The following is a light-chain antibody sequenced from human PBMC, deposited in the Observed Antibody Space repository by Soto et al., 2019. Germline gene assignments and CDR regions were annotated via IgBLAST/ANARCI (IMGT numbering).Light chain of an antibody. CDR3: QQYGGSPIT. CDR1: LSVSRR. Sequence: EVFLTQSPCTLSLSPGCRGALAFRASLSVSRRLAWYQQRPGQSPRLLISGASMRASGVPVRFIGSGSGTDFTLTITRLEPEDFAVYYCQQYGGSPITFGLGTRLEIK. V-gene: IGKV3-20*01. CDR2: GAS. J-gene: IGKJ5*01.